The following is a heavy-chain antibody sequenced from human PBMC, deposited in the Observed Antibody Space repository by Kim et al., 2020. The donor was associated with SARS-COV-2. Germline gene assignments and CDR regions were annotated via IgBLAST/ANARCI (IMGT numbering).Heavy chain of an antibody. Sequence: SETLSLTCAVYGATSGGYYWSWIRQSPGKGLEWIGEINHSGNTNYNPSLKSRVTISLDTSKDQFSLNLSSVTAADTAAYYCARDYSDATGYYSSFDSWG. CDR2: INHSGNT. CDR3: ARDYSDATGYYSSFDS. CDR1: GATSGGYY. J-gene: IGHJ4*01. V-gene: IGHV4-34*01. D-gene: IGHD3-22*01.